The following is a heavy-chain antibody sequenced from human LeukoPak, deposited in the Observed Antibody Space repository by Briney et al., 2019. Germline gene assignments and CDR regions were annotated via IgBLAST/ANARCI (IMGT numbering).Heavy chain of an antibody. CDR1: GFTFSSYA. CDR2: ISGSGGST. Sequence: GGSLRLSCAASGFTFSSYAMSWVRQAPGKGLEWVSAISGSGGSTYYADSVKGRFTISRDNSKNTLYLQMNGLRAEDTAVYYCAKDEGYAYYFDYWGQGTLVTVSS. V-gene: IGHV3-23*01. J-gene: IGHJ4*02. D-gene: IGHD5-12*01. CDR3: AKDEGYAYYFDY.